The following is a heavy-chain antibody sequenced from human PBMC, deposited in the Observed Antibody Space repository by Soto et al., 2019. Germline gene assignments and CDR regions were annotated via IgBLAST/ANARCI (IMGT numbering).Heavy chain of an antibody. D-gene: IGHD2-2*01. CDR2: IYYSGST. CDR3: ARDRIGYCSSTSCPYYYGMDV. V-gene: IGHV4-30-4*01. J-gene: IGHJ6*02. Sequence: SETLSLTCTVSGGSISSGDYYWSWIRQPPGKGLEWIGYIYYSGSTYYNPSLKSRVTISLDTSKNQFSLKLSSVTAADTAVYYCARDRIGYCSSTSCPYYYGMDVWGQGTTVTVSS. CDR1: GGSISSGDYY.